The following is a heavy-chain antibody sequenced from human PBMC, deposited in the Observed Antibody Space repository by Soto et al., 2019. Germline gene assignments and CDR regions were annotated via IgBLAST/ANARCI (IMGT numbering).Heavy chain of an antibody. CDR2: IWYDGSNK. V-gene: IGHV3-33*01. J-gene: IGHJ6*02. CDR3: ARENYYYGMDV. CDR1: GFTFSSYG. Sequence: GGSLRLSCAASGFTFSSYGMHWVRQAPGKGLEWVAVIWYDGSNKYYADSVKGRFTISRDNSKNTLYLQMNSLRAEDTAVYYCARENYYYGMDVWGQGTTVTVSS.